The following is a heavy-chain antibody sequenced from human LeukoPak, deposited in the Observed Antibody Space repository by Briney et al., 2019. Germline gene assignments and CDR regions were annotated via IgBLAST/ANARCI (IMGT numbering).Heavy chain of an antibody. D-gene: IGHD3-22*01. CDR1: GGTFSSYA. V-gene: IGHV1-69*04. Sequence: GASVKVSCKASGGTFSSYAISWVRQAPGQGLEWMGRIIPILGIANYAQRFQGRVTITADKSTSTAYMELSSLRSEDTAVYYCARDGSGYNNWFDPWGQGTLVTVSS. CDR2: IIPILGIA. J-gene: IGHJ5*02. CDR3: ARDGSGYNNWFDP.